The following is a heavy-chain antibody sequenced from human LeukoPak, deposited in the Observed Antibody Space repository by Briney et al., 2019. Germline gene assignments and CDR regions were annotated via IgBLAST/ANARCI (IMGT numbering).Heavy chain of an antibody. V-gene: IGHV4-34*01. CDR3: ARGGFCSGGSCYSARNRFDP. J-gene: IGHJ5*02. Sequence: SETLSLTCAVYGGSFSGYYWRWIRQPPGKGLEWIGEINHSGSTNYNPSLKSRVTISVDTSKNQFSLKLSSVTAADTAEYYCARGGFCSGGSCYSARNRFDPWGQGTLVTVSS. CDR1: GGSFSGYY. CDR2: INHSGST. D-gene: IGHD2-15*01.